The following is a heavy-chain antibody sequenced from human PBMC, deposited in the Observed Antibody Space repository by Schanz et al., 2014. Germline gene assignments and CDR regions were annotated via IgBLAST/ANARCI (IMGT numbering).Heavy chain of an antibody. Sequence: EVQLVESGGGLVQPGGSLRLSCAASGFTFSSYWMSWVRQAPGKGLEWVSAISGSGGDTYYADSVKGRFTISRDNSKNTLYLQMNSLRAEDTAVYYCRLWFGELYYGMDVWGQGTTVTVSS. J-gene: IGHJ6*02. CDR2: ISGSGGDT. CDR3: RLWFGELYYGMDV. D-gene: IGHD3-10*01. CDR1: GFTFSSYW. V-gene: IGHV3-23*04.